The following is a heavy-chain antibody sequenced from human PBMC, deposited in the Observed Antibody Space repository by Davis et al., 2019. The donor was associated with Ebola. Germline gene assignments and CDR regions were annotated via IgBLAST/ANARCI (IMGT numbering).Heavy chain of an antibody. V-gene: IGHV3-7*01. CDR3: ARDVISDIVVVGPLDY. J-gene: IGHJ4*02. CDR1: GFTFSNAW. Sequence: GESLKISCAASGFTFSNAWMSWVRQAPGKGLEWVANIKQDGSEKYYVDSVKGRFTISRDNAKNSLYLQMNSLRAEDTAVYYCARDVISDIVVVGPLDYWGQGTLVTVSS. D-gene: IGHD2-15*01. CDR2: IKQDGSEK.